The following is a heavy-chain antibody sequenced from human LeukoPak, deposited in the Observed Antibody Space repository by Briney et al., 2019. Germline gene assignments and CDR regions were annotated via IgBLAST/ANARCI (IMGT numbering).Heavy chain of an antibody. CDR3: ASAKEIAALALDY. CDR1: GFTFSSYW. Sequence: GGSLRLSCAASGFTFSSYWMHWVRQAPGKGLVWVSRINTDGSSTSYADSVRGRFTISRDNAKNSLYLQMNSLRAEDTSVFYCASAKEIAALALDYWGQGTLVTVSS. V-gene: IGHV3-74*01. J-gene: IGHJ4*02. D-gene: IGHD6-13*01. CDR2: INTDGSST.